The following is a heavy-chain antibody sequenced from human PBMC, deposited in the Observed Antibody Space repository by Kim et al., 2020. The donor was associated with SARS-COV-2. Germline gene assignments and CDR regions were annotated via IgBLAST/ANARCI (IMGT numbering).Heavy chain of an antibody. V-gene: IGHV3-7*01. J-gene: IGHJ4*02. CDR2: IKQDGSEK. Sequence: GGSLRLSCAASGFTFSSYWMRWVRQAPGKGLEWVANIKQDGSEKYYVDSVKGRFTISRDNAKNSLYLQMNSLRAEDTAVYYCARDRPGWLATLTTGAREPGAGYFDYWGQGTLVTVSS. D-gene: IGHD3-9*01. CDR1: GFTFSSYW. CDR3: ARDRPGWLATLTTGAREPGAGYFDY.